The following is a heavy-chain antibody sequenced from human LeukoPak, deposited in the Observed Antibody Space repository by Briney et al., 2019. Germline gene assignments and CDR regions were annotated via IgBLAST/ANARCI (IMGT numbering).Heavy chain of an antibody. V-gene: IGHV4-34*01. CDR3: ARGGSLHYYYYYGMDV. CDR1: GGSFGGYY. CDR2: INHSGST. D-gene: IGHD1-26*01. J-gene: IGHJ6*02. Sequence: PSETLSLTCAVYGGSFGGYYWSWIRQPPGKGLEWIGEINHSGSTNYNPSLKSRVTMSVDTSKNQFSLKLSSVTAADTAVYYCARGGSLHYYYYYGMDVWGQGTTVTVSS.